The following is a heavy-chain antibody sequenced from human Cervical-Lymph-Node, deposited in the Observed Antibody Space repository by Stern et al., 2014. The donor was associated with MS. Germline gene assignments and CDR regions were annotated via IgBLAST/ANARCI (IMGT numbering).Heavy chain of an antibody. J-gene: IGHJ4*02. CDR3: AHRTAGPFDY. CDR2: IYWDDQK. Sequence: QVTLKESGPALVKPTQTLTLTCTFSGFSLSTSGLGVGWIRQPPGEALEWLAYIYWDDQKRYRPSLKSRLTIPKDTSKNQVVLTLTNVDPVDTATYYCAHRTAGPFDYWGQGTLVTVSS. CDR1: GFSLSTSGLG. V-gene: IGHV2-5*02.